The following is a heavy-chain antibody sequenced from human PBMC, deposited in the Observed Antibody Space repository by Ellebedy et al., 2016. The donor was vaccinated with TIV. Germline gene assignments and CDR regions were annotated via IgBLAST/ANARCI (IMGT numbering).Heavy chain of an antibody. CDR3: ARDGGSRIH. Sequence: GESLKISCAASGFTFSSYCMHWVRQAPGKGLEWVAVIWYEGSNKYYADSVKGRFTISRDNSKNTLYLQMNSLRAEETAVYYCARDGGSRIHWGQGTLVTVSS. D-gene: IGHD3-3*01. CDR1: GFTFSSYC. J-gene: IGHJ4*02. V-gene: IGHV3-33*01. CDR2: IWYEGSNK.